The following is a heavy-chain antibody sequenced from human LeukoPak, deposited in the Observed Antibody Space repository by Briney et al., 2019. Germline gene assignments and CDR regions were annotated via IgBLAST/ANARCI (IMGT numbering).Heavy chain of an antibody. J-gene: IGHJ4*02. Sequence: GGSLRLSCAASGFTFNNYAMNWVRQAPGKGLEWVAVVSYDESDKYYADSVKGRFTISRDNSKNTLYLQMNSLRAEDTAVYYCARRAYTTGSPFDYWGQGTLVTVSS. CDR2: VSYDESDK. CDR3: ARRAYTTGSPFDY. V-gene: IGHV3-30*04. CDR1: GFTFNNYA. D-gene: IGHD3-10*01.